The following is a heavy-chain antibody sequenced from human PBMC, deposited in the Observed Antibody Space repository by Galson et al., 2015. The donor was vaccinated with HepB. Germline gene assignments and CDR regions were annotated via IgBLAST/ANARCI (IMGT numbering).Heavy chain of an antibody. CDR2: MNPNSGNT. CDR1: GYTFTSYD. Sequence: SVKVSCKASGYTFTSYDINWVRQATGQGLEWMGWMNPNSGNTGYAQKFQGRVTMTRNTSISTAYMELSSLRPEDTAVYYCARVFTTVTAYYYYYYMDVWGKGTTVTVSS. J-gene: IGHJ6*03. V-gene: IGHV1-8*01. D-gene: IGHD4-11*01. CDR3: ARVFTTVTAYYYYYYMDV.